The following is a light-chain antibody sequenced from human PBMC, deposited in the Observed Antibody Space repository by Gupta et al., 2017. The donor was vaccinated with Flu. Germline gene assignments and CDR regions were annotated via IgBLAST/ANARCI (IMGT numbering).Light chain of an antibody. J-gene: IGKJ2*02. CDR1: QDITTY. Sequence: RVTITCQASQDITTYLNWYHQRPGKAPKLLIYDASRLGPGFPSRFSCSGYGTDFSFTINSLLPEDVGPYYCQQFPGTFGQATNLEI. CDR2: DAS. V-gene: IGKV1-33*01. CDR3: QQFPGT.